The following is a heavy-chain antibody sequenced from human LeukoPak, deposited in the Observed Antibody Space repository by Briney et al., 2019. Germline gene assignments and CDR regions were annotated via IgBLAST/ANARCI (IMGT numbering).Heavy chain of an antibody. CDR2: ISAYNGNT. D-gene: IGHD3-22*01. V-gene: IGHV1-18*01. CDR3: ARDGRGSSGYYRPGLFDY. J-gene: IGHJ4*02. CDR1: GGTFSSYA. Sequence: GASVKVSCKASGGTFSSYAISWVRQAPGQGLEWMGWISAYNGNTNYAQKLQGRVTMTTDTSTSTAYMELRSLRSDDTAVYYCARDGRGSSGYYRPGLFDYWGQGTLVTVSS.